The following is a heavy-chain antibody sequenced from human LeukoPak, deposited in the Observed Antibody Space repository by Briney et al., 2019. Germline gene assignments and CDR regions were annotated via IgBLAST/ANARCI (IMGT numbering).Heavy chain of an antibody. CDR1: GFTFSSYA. CDR2: ISGSGGST. Sequence: GGSLRLSCAASGFTFSSYAMSWVRQAPGKGLEWVSAISGSGGSTYYADSVKGRFTISRDNSKNTLYLQMNSLRAEDTAVYYCARYGSGSNHFDYWGQGTLVTVSS. D-gene: IGHD3-10*01. CDR3: ARYGSGSNHFDY. J-gene: IGHJ4*02. V-gene: IGHV3-23*01.